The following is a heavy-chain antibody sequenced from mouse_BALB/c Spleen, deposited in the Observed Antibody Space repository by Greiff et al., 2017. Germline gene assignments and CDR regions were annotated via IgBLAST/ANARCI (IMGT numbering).Heavy chain of an antibody. CDR2: ISYSGST. J-gene: IGHJ3*01. CDR3: ARDYYGSSSWFAY. V-gene: IGHV3-8*02. CDR1: GDSITSGY. D-gene: IGHD1-1*01. Sequence: EVKLVESGPSLVKPSQTLSLTCSVTGDSITSGYWNWIRKFPGNKLEYMGYISYSGSTYYNPSLKSRISITRDTSKNQYYLQLNSVTTEDTATYYGARDYYGSSSWFAYWGQGTLVTVSA.